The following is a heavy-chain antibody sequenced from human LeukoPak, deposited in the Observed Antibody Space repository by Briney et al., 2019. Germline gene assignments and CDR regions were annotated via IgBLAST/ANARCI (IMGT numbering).Heavy chain of an antibody. CDR3: AKPYGLLRYFGWSRIDY. D-gene: IGHD3-9*01. V-gene: IGHV3-30*18. Sequence: GKSLRLSCAASGFTFSSYAMHWVRQAPGKGLEWVGIISYDGSNKYYADSVKGRFTISRDNSKNTLYLQMDSLRGEDTAVYYCAKPYGLLRYFGWSRIDYWGQGTLVTVSS. CDR2: ISYDGSNK. CDR1: GFTFSSYA. J-gene: IGHJ4*02.